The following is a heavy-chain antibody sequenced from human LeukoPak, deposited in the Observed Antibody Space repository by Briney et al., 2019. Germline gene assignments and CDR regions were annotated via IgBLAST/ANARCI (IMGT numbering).Heavy chain of an antibody. CDR1: GGSISSSNL. CDR2: VSHRGDT. V-gene: IGHV4-4*02. Sequence: SGTLSLTCAVFGGSISSSNLWSWVRQPPGKGLEWIGEVSHRGDTNYNPSLKSRVTILIDKSKNQFSLRLTSVTAADTAVYYCTRGGLTFGGNWGQGILVTVSS. D-gene: IGHD3-10*01. CDR3: TRGGLTFGGN. J-gene: IGHJ4*02.